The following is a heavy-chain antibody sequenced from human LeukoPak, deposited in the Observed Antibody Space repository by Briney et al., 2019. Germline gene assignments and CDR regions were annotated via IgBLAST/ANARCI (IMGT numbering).Heavy chain of an antibody. CDR1: GFTFSSYW. D-gene: IGHD5-18*01. CDR3: TRDTNLRGYTYGFDY. Sequence: GGSLRLSCAASGFTFSSYWMHWVRQAPGKGLVWVSRINNDGSSTSYADSVKGRFTISRDNAKNTLYIQKNSLRAEDTAVYYCTRDTNLRGYTYGFDYWGQGTLVTVSS. CDR2: INNDGSST. V-gene: IGHV3-74*01. J-gene: IGHJ4*02.